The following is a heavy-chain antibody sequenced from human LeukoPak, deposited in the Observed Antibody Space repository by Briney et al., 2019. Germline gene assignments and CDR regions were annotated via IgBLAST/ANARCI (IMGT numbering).Heavy chain of an antibody. V-gene: IGHV3-9*01. CDR1: GFTFDDYA. Sequence: GGSLRLSCAASGFTFDDYAMHWVRQAPGKGLEWVSGISWNSGSIGYADSVKGRFTISRDNAKNSLYLQMNSLRAEDTALYYCAKVGGPGYYYYGMDVWGQGTMVTVSS. CDR2: ISWNSGSI. CDR3: AKVGGPGYYYYGMDV. D-gene: IGHD1-26*01. J-gene: IGHJ6*02.